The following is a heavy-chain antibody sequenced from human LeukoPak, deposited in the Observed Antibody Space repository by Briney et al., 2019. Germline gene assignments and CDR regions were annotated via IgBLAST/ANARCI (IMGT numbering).Heavy chain of an antibody. J-gene: IGHJ4*02. CDR3: ARGDFWSGYPPSY. CDR2: INHSGST. V-gene: IGHV4-34*01. D-gene: IGHD3-3*01. Sequence: PSETLSLTCAVYGGSFSGYYWSWIRQPPGKGLEWIGEINHSGSTNYNPSLKSRVTISVDTSENQFSLKLSSVTAADTAVYYCARGDFWSGYPPSYWGQGTLVTVSS. CDR1: GGSFSGYY.